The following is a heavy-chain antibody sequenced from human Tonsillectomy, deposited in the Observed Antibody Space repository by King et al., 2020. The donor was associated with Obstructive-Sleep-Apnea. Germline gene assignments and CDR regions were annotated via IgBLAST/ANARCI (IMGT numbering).Heavy chain of an antibody. CDR1: GGSISSGSYY. CDR2: IFYSGST. Sequence: QLQESGPGLVKPSQTLSLTCSVSGGSISSGSYYWSWIRQHPGKGLEWIGYIFYSGSTYYNPSLKSRLTISVDLSQNQFSLNLNSVTAADTAVYYCARVMCSSSSCKNFYGLDVWGLGTTVTVSS. J-gene: IGHJ6*02. CDR3: ARVMCSSSSCKNFYGLDV. V-gene: IGHV4-31*03. D-gene: IGHD2-2*01.